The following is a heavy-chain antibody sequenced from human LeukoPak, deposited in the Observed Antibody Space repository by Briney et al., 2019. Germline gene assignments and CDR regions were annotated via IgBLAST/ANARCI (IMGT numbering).Heavy chain of an antibody. CDR1: GYTFTNYY. J-gene: IGHJ3*02. Sequence: ASVTVSFKASGYTFTNYYIHWVRQAPGQGLEWMGWINSNRGGTNYAQKFQGRVTMTRDTSISTAYMELRSVRADDTAVYYCARDHGDDAFDIWGPGTMVTGSS. V-gene: IGHV1-2*02. CDR3: ARDHGDDAFDI. CDR2: INSNRGGT. D-gene: IGHD3-3*01.